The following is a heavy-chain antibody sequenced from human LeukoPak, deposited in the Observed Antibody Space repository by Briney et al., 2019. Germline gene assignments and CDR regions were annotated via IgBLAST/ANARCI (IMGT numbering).Heavy chain of an antibody. Sequence: SQTLSLTCTVSGGSISSGGYYWSWIRRHPGKGLEWIGYIYYSGSTYYNPSLKSRVTISVDTSKNQFSLKLSSVTAADTAVYYCARDLAVAGHDAFDIWGQGTMVTVSS. D-gene: IGHD6-19*01. CDR1: GGSISSGGYY. J-gene: IGHJ3*02. V-gene: IGHV4-31*03. CDR3: ARDLAVAGHDAFDI. CDR2: IYYSGST.